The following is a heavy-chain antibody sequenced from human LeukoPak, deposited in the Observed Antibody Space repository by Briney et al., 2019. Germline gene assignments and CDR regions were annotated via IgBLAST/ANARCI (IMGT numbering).Heavy chain of an antibody. J-gene: IGHJ4*02. CDR1: GFSLRSSGVG. CDR2: IYWDDDK. Sequence: SGPTLVKPTQTLTLTCSFSGFSLRSSGVGVGWIRQAPGKALEWLALIYWDDDKRYSPSLKSRLTITKDTSKKQVVLTMTNMDPVDTATYYCAHRDTYSRGFDYWGQGTLVTVSS. V-gene: IGHV2-5*02. D-gene: IGHD6-13*01. CDR3: AHRDTYSRGFDY.